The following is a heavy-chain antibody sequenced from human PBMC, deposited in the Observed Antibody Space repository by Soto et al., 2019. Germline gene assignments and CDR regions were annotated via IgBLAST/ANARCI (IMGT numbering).Heavy chain of an antibody. D-gene: IGHD3-10*01. J-gene: IGHJ6*03. Sequence: ASVKVSCKASGYTFTNYGITWVRQAPGQGLEWMGGIGAYNGDTHYTQRLQGRVTMTTDKSISTAYLQWSSLKASDTAMYYCARYGYYYYYMDVWGKGTTVTVSS. CDR2: IGAYNGDT. CDR3: ARYGYYYYYMDV. V-gene: IGHV1-18*01. CDR1: GYTFTNYG.